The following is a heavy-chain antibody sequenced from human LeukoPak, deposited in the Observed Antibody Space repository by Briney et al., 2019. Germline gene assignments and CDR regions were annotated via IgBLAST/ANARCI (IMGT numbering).Heavy chain of an antibody. D-gene: IGHD3-16*02. CDR1: GGSISSYY. CDR3: ARVSRNYDYVWGSYRSTAIFDY. Sequence: KTSETLSLTCTVSGGSISSYYWSWIRQPPGKGLEWIGYIYYSGSTNYNPSLKSRVTISVDTSKNQFSLKLSSVTAADTAVYYCARVSRNYDYVWGSYRSTAIFDYWGQGTLVTVSS. J-gene: IGHJ4*02. V-gene: IGHV4-59*08. CDR2: IYYSGST.